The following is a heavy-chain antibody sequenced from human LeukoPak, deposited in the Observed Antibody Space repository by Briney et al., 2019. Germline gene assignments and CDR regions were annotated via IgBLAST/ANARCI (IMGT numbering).Heavy chain of an antibody. CDR2: IKSKTDGGTP. D-gene: IGHD3-16*01. CDR3: TTDSAYYGR. J-gene: IGHJ4*02. CDR1: GFTFTNAW. Sequence: GGSLRLSCAASGFTFTNAWVSWVRQAPGQGLEWVGRIKSKTDGGTPDYAAPVKGRFIVSREDSKNMLFLQMNSLKTEDTALYYCTTDSAYYGRWGQGTLVTVSS. V-gene: IGHV3-15*01.